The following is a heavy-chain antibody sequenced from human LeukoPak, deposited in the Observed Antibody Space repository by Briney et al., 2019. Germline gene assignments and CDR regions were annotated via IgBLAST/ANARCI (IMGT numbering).Heavy chain of an antibody. Sequence: GAXVKVSCKAXXXTFTSXGISWVRQAPGQGLEWMGWISAYNGNTNYAQKLQGRVTMTTDTSTSTAYMELRSLRSDDTGVYYCARGEHLYYDFWSGHPDYYFDYWGQGTLVTVSS. J-gene: IGHJ4*02. CDR3: ARGEHLYYDFWSGHPDYYFDY. CDR2: ISAYNGNT. D-gene: IGHD3-3*01. V-gene: IGHV1-18*01. CDR1: XXTFTSXG.